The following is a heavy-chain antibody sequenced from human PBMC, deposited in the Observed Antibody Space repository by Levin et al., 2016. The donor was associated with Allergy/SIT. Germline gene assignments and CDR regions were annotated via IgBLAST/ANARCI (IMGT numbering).Heavy chain of an antibody. V-gene: IGHV2-70*01. CDR2: IDWEDDK. D-gene: IGHD4-23*01. Sequence: SGPTLVKPTQTLTLTCTFSGFSLTTSGMCVTWIRQPPGKALEWLALIDWEDDKSYNTSLKTRLTISKDTSKNQVFLTMTNMDPVDTATYYCARSISSSYVTTVVTPGQFDYWGQGTLVTVSS. J-gene: IGHJ4*02. CDR3: ARSISSSYVTTVVTPGQFDY. CDR1: GFSLTTSGMC.